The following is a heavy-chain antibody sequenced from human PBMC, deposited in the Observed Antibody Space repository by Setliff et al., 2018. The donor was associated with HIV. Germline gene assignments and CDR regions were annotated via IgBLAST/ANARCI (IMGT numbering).Heavy chain of an antibody. CDR3: ASGEGVRGVIITGGLDV. CDR2: ILPFFDTA. CDR1: GGTFTRNC. J-gene: IGHJ6*04. D-gene: IGHD3-10*01. V-gene: IGHV1-69*13. Sequence: SVKVSCKVSGGTFTRNCISWVRQAPGQGLECMGGILPFFDTANYAQKFQGRVTITADESTSTVHMELSSLTSADTAVYYCASGEGVRGVIITGGLDVWGKGTTVTVSS.